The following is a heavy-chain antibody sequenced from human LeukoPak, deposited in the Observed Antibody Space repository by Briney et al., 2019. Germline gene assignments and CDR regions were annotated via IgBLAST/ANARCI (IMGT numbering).Heavy chain of an antibody. D-gene: IGHD3-10*01. CDR1: GYTFTGYY. CDR3: ARGEGIRVNAFDI. J-gene: IGHJ3*02. Sequence: ASVKVSCEASGYTFTGYYMHWVRQAPGQGLEWMGWINPNSGGTNYAQKFQGWVTMTRDTSISTAYMELSRLRSDDTAVYYCARGEGIRVNAFDIWGQGTMVTVSS. V-gene: IGHV1-2*04. CDR2: INPNSGGT.